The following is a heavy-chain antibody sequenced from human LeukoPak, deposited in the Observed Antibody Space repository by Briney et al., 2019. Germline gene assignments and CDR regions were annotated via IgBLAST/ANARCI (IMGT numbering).Heavy chain of an antibody. CDR2: ISGSGGTT. D-gene: IGHD3-22*01. J-gene: IGHJ3*02. CDR3: AKDASYDTSGYGAFNM. CDR1: GFTFSDYY. Sequence: GGSLRLSCAASGFTFSDYYMSWIRQAPGKGLEWVSIISGSGGTTHYADPVKGRFTISRVNSKDTLYLQMNSLRAEDTAIYYCAKDASYDTSGYGAFNMWGQGTMVIVSS. V-gene: IGHV3-23*01.